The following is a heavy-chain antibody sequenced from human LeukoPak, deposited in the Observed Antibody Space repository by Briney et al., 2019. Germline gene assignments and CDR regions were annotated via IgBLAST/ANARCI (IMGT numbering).Heavy chain of an antibody. CDR2: ISYDGSNK. V-gene: IGHV3-30*18. Sequence: GRSLRLSCAASGFTFSNYGFHWVRQAPGKGLEWVAVISYDGSNKYYADSVKGRFTISRDNSKNTLYLQMNSLRAEDTAVYYCAKDRYSSSWYASGCDYWGQGTLVTVSS. CDR1: GFTFSNYG. D-gene: IGHD6-13*01. J-gene: IGHJ4*02. CDR3: AKDRYSSSWYASGCDY.